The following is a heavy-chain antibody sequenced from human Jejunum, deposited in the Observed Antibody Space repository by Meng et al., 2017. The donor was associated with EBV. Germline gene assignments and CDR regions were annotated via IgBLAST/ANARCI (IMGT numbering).Heavy chain of an antibody. D-gene: IGHD2/OR15-2a*01. Sequence: QVQLQESGPGLVQPSGTLSLNFTVSGGSINSKNWWHWVRQAPGKGLEWIGEIDHSGSTHYNPSLKSRVTISLGTSMNQFSLELTSPTAADTAVYYCARDSQYLARGYFDYWGQGALVTVSS. CDR3: ARDSQYLARGYFDY. CDR1: GGSINSKNW. J-gene: IGHJ4*02. V-gene: IGHV4-4*02. CDR2: IDHSGST.